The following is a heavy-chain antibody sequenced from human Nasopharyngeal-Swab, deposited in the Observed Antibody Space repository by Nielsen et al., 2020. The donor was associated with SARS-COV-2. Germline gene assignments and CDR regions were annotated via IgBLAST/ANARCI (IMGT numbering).Heavy chain of an antibody. V-gene: IGHV1-69*04. CDR2: IIPILGIA. CDR1: GGTFISYA. CDR3: AWEEPALVGATFDY. J-gene: IGHJ4*02. Sequence: SVKVSCKASGGTFISYAISWVRQAPGQGLEWMGRIIPILGIANYAQKFQGRVTITADKSTSTAYMELSSLRSEDTAVYYCAWEEPALVGATFDYWGQGTLVTVSS. D-gene: IGHD1-26*01.